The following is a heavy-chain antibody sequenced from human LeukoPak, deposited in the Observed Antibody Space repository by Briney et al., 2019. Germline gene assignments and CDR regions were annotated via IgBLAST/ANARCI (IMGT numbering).Heavy chain of an antibody. Sequence: GGSLRLSCAASGFTFSSYGMHWVRQAQGKGLEWVAVISYDGSNKYYADSVKGRFTISRDNSKNTLYLQMNSLRAEDTAVYYCAILIVGYYDSSELPNDYWGQGTLVTVSS. V-gene: IGHV3-30*03. D-gene: IGHD3-22*01. CDR2: ISYDGSNK. J-gene: IGHJ4*02. CDR3: AILIVGYYDSSELPNDY. CDR1: GFTFSSYG.